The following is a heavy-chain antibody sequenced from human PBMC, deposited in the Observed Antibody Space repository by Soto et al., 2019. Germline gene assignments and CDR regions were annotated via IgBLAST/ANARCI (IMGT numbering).Heavy chain of an antibody. Sequence: QLQLQQSGPGLVKPSETLSLTCTVSGGSICSDHYYWGWIRQSPGKGLEWIASIYYSGDTYFNPSLRSRVSISVDTSKIQFSLNVNSMTAADTAIYFCASHRIVVVVSPCPSAFDSWAQGTLVTVSS. CDR1: GGSICSDHYY. D-gene: IGHD2-15*01. J-gene: IGHJ4*02. V-gene: IGHV4-39*01. CDR2: IYYSGDT. CDR3: ASHRIVVVVSPCPSAFDS.